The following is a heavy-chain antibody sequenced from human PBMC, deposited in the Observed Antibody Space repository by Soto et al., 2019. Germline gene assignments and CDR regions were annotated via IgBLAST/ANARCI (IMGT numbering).Heavy chain of an antibody. CDR1: VEPMTGGYY. D-gene: IGHD4-4*01. Sequence: SETLSLTCDVSVEPMTGGYYCGWVRQSPGRGLEWIGSIYHGGTTYYSPSLRSRLALSIDTSNNQLSLTLRSVTAADTAVYYCARGLKWPDYWGQGTQVTVSS. J-gene: IGHJ4*02. CDR2: IYHGGTT. CDR3: ARGLKWPDY. V-gene: IGHV4-38-2*01.